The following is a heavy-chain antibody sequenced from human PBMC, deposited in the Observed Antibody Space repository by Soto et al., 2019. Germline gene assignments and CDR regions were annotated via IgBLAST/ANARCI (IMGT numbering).Heavy chain of an antibody. CDR2: IKQDGSEK. V-gene: IGHV3-7*01. Sequence: LRLSCAASGFTFSSYWMSWVRQAPGKGLEWVANIKQDGSEKYYVDSVKGRFTISRDNAKNSLYLQMNSLRAEDTAVYYCARAPLYSYGFLRVNYYGMDVWGQGTTVTVSS. CDR3: ARAPLYSYGFLRVNYYGMDV. D-gene: IGHD5-18*01. CDR1: GFTFSSYW. J-gene: IGHJ6*02.